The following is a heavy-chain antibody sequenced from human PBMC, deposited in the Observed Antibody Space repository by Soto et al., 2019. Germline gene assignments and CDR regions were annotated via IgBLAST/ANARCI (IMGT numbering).Heavy chain of an antibody. CDR1: GGTFSSYA. CDR3: ARKTTVTSYYYYYGMDV. CDR2: IIPIFGTA. V-gene: IGHV1-69*13. D-gene: IGHD4-17*01. Sequence: SVKVSCKASGGTFSSYAISWVRQAPGQGLEWMGGIIPIFGTANYAQKFQGRVTITADESTSTAYMELSSLRSEDTAVYYCARKTTVTSYYYYYGMDVWGQGTTVTVSS. J-gene: IGHJ6*02.